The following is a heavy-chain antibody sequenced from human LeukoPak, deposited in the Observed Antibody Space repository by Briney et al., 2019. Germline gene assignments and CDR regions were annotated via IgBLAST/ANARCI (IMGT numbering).Heavy chain of an antibody. Sequence: PSETLSLTCAVSGGSISSSNWWSWVRQPPGKGLEWIGEIYHSGSTNYNPSLKSRVTISVDKSKNQFSLKLSSVTAADTAVYYCARRSHDILTGPYPNFDYWGQGTLVTVSS. J-gene: IGHJ4*02. CDR2: IYHSGST. CDR1: GGSISSSNW. V-gene: IGHV4-4*02. D-gene: IGHD3-9*01. CDR3: ARRSHDILTGPYPNFDY.